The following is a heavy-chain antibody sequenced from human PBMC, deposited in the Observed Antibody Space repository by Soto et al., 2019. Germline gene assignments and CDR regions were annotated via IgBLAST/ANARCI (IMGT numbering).Heavy chain of an antibody. D-gene: IGHD2-2*01. CDR2: FYPSGRT. Sequence: PSETLSLTCNVSGDFITVSGGSISSFYWSWIRQSPEKGLEWIGHFYPSGRTTYNPSLKSRVTISLDMSNSHVTLKLTSVTAADTAIYYCAKERGGRDCSVTSCGLFHYGMDVWGQGTPVTVSS. J-gene: IGHJ6*02. CDR3: AKERGGRDCSVTSCGLFHYGMDV. V-gene: IGHV4-59*01. CDR1: GGSISSFY.